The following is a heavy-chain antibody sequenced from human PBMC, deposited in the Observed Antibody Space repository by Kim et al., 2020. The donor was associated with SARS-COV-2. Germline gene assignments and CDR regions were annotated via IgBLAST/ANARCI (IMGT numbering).Heavy chain of an antibody. CDR1: GGSISSSSYY. J-gene: IGHJ1*01. V-gene: IGHV4-39*01. D-gene: IGHD2-2*01. Sequence: SETLSLTCTVSGGSISSSSYYWGWIRQPPGKGLEWIGSIYYSGSTYYNPSLKSRVTISVDTSKNQFSLKLSSVTAADTAVYYCARHRPAAIYFQHWGQGT. CDR2: IYYSGST. CDR3: ARHRPAAIYFQH.